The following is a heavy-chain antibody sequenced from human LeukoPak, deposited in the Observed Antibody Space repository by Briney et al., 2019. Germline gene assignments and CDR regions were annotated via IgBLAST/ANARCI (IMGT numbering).Heavy chain of an antibody. CDR3: AKDQVTMVRGVILQYYYYGMDV. V-gene: IGHV3-23*01. CDR1: GFTFSSYA. J-gene: IGHJ6*02. D-gene: IGHD3-10*01. Sequence: GGSLSLSCAASGFTFSSYAMSWVRQAPGKGLEWVSAISGSGGSTYYADSVKGRFTISRDNSKNTLYLQMNSLRAEDTAVYYCAKDQVTMVRGVILQYYYYGMDVWGQGTTVTVSS. CDR2: ISGSGGST.